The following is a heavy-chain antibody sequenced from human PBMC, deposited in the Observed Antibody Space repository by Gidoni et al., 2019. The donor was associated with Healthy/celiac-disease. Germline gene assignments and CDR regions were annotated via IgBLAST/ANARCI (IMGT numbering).Heavy chain of an antibody. CDR3: AKSRPEIDFWSGYYFGMDV. D-gene: IGHD3-3*01. Sequence: QVQLVESGGGVFQPGRSLRLSCAASGFTFSRYGMHWVRQAPGKGLEWVAVISYDGSNKYYADSVKGRFTISRDNSKNTLYLQMNSLRAEDTAVYYCAKSRPEIDFWSGYYFGMDVWGQGTTVTVSS. CDR1: GFTFSRYG. CDR2: ISYDGSNK. J-gene: IGHJ6*02. V-gene: IGHV3-30*18.